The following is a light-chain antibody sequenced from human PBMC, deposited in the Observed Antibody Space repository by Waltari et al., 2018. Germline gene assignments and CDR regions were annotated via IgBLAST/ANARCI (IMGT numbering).Light chain of an antibody. CDR1: QSVRNN. V-gene: IGKV3-15*01. CDR2: AAS. CDR3: QQYEVWPRT. Sequence: EVVMTQSPSTLSVSPGERVILSCRTSQSVRNNLAWYYHKPGQAPRLVMYAASTRATGLPARFTGSGSGTDFALTISGLQSDDFGVYYCQQYEVWPRTFGQGTKLEI. J-gene: IGKJ2*01.